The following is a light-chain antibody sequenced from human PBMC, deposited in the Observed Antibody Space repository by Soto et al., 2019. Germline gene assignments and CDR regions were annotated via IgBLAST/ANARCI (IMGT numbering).Light chain of an antibody. CDR1: QGLVYSDGNTY. J-gene: IGKJ4*01. Sequence: DVVMTQSPLSLPVTLGQPASISCRSSQGLVYSDGNTYLNWFQQRPGQSAWRLIYRVSNRDSGVQERFSGSGSGTDFTLKISRVEAEDVGIYYCMKGTHWPLTFGGGTKVEIK. V-gene: IGKV2-30*01. CDR2: RVS. CDR3: MKGTHWPLT.